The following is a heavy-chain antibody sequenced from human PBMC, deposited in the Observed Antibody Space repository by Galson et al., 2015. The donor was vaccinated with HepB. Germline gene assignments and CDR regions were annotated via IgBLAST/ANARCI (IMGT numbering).Heavy chain of an antibody. D-gene: IGHD5-18*01. J-gene: IGHJ5*02. CDR1: GYTFTTYS. CDR3: ARGFNGGYSYALGNWFDP. V-gene: IGHV1-3*01. Sequence: SVKVSCKASGYTFTTYSVHWVRQAPGQRLEWMGWINAGNGNTKYSQKFQGRVTITRDTSASTAYMELSSLRSEDTAFYYCARGFNGGYSYALGNWFDPWGQGTLVTVSS. CDR2: INAGNGNT.